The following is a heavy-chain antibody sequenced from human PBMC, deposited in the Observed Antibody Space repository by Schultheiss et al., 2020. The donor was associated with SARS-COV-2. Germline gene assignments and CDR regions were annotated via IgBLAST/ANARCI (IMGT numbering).Heavy chain of an antibody. V-gene: IGHV3-23*01. D-gene: IGHD6-13*01. CDR1: GFTFSSYA. J-gene: IGHJ6*03. CDR2: ISGSGGST. Sequence: GGSLRLSCAASGFTFSSYAMHWVRQAPGKGLEWVSAISGSGGSTYYADSVKGRFTISRHNSKNTLYLQMNSLRAEDTAVYYCAKRSSSWLNYYYYYMDVWGKGTTVTVSS. CDR3: AKRSSSWLNYYYYYMDV.